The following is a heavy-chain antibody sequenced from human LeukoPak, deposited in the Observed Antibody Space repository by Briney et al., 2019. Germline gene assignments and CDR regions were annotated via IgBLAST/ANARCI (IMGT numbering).Heavy chain of an antibody. CDR2: IYYSGST. V-gene: IGHV4-39*07. J-gene: IGHJ6*02. D-gene: IGHD6-13*01. Sequence: SETLSLTCTVSGGSISSSSYYWGWIRQPPGKGLEWIGSIYYSGSTYYNPSLKSRVTISVDTSKNQFSLKLSSVTAADTAVYYCARASSWDYYYYGMDVWGQGTTVTVSS. CDR1: GGSISSSSYY. CDR3: ARASSWDYYYYGMDV.